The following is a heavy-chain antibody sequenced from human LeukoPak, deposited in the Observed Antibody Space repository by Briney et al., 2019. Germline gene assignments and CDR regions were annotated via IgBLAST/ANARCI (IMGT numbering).Heavy chain of an antibody. D-gene: IGHD6-13*01. Sequence: ASVKVSCKASGGTFSSYAISWVRQAPGQGLEWMGRIIPILGIANYAQKFQGRVTITADKSTSTAYMELSSLRSEDTAVYYCAREGGPGIAELLDYWGQGTLVTVSS. J-gene: IGHJ4*02. CDR1: GGTFSSYA. CDR3: AREGGPGIAELLDY. CDR2: IIPILGIA. V-gene: IGHV1-69*04.